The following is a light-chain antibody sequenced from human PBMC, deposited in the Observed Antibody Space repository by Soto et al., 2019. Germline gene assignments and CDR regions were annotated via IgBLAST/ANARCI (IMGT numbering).Light chain of an antibody. Sequence: EMVETQSPGTLSLSPGERATRSCRSSQSVSSSYLAWYQQKPGQAPRLLIYGASRRATGIPDRFSATDSGTDFTFTISSLEPADLAVYSCQQYRIWRTFGQGTKVDI. V-gene: IGKV3-20*01. CDR2: GAS. J-gene: IGKJ1*01. CDR3: QQYRIWRT. CDR1: QSVSSSY.